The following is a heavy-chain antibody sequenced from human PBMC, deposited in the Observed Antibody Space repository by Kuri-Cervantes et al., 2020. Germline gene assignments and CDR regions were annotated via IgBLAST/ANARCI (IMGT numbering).Heavy chain of an antibody. CDR1: GGSIRSSNW. CDR2: IYHRGST. J-gene: IGHJ6*03. CDR3: ASDDYDYYYMDV. Sequence: SQSMSPTCAVSGGSIRSSNWWSWVRQPPGKGLEWIGEIYHRGSTNYNPSLKSRVTISVDKSKNQFSLKLSSVTAADTAVYYCASDDYDYYYMDVWGKGTTVTVSS. V-gene: IGHV4-4*02.